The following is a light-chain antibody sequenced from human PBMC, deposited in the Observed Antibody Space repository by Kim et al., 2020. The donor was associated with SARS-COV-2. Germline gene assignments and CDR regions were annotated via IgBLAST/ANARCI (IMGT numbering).Light chain of an antibody. CDR1: SGDVGGYND. V-gene: IGLV2-8*01. CDR2: EVS. Sequence: QSALTQPPSASGSPGQSVTISCTGTSGDVGGYNDVSWYQQHPGKAPKFMIYEVSKRPSGVPDRFSGSKSGNTASLTVSGLQAEDEADYYCSSYAAISNLVFVTGTKVTVL. J-gene: IGLJ1*01. CDR3: SSYAAISNLV.